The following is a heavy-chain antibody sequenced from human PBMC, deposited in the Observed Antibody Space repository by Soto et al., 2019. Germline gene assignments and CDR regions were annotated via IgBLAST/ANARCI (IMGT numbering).Heavy chain of an antibody. CDR3: ARDMSGGTYNYYYGMDV. V-gene: IGHV3-23*01. Sequence: GSLRLSCAASGFTFSSYAMTWVRQAPGRGLEWVSAIGGSGSPTYYADSVKGRFTISRDNSKNTLYLQMNSLRADDTAVYYCARDMSGGTYNYYYGMDVWGQGTTVTVSS. D-gene: IGHD1-26*01. J-gene: IGHJ6*02. CDR1: GFTFSSYA. CDR2: IGGSGSPT.